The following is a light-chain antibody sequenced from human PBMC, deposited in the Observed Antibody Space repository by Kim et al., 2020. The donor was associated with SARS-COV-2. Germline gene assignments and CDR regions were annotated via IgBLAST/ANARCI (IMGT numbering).Light chain of an antibody. V-gene: IGLV1-44*01. Sequence: QSVLPQPPSASGTPGQRVIISCSGSSSNIETNTVNWYQQLPGRAPRLLIYSDNQRPSGVPDRFSASKSGTSASLAISGLQSEDEADWYCAAWDDRLNAYVFGSGTKVTVL. CDR2: SDN. CDR3: AAWDDRLNAYV. J-gene: IGLJ1*01. CDR1: SSNIETNT.